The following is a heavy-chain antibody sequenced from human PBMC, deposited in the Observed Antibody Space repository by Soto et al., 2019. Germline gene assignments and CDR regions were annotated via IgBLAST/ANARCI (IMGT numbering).Heavy chain of an antibody. CDR2: IKQDGSEK. V-gene: IGHV3-7*01. J-gene: IGHJ4*02. D-gene: IGHD3-9*01. Sequence: GGSLRLSCAASGFTFSSYWMSWVRQAPGKGLEWVANIKQDGSEKYYVDSVKGRFTISRDNAKNSLYLQMNSPRAEDTAVYYCARVSLSGEALRYFDWYDQNYYFDYWGQGTLVTVSS. CDR1: GFTFSSYW. CDR3: ARVSLSGEALRYFDWYDQNYYFDY.